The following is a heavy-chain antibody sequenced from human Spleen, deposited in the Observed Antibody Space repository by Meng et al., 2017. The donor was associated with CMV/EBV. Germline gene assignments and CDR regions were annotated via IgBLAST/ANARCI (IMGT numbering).Heavy chain of an antibody. J-gene: IGHJ6*02. D-gene: IGHD6-13*01. CDR2: IYYSGST. Sequence: SETLSLTCAVSGDSVSCGGCFWTWIRQPPGKGLEWIGYIYYSGSTNYNPSLKSRVTISVDTSKNQFSLKLSSVTAADTAVYYCARANSSSWGAFAMDVWGQGTTVTVSS. CDR3: ARANSSSWGAFAMDV. V-gene: IGHV4-61*08. CDR1: GDSVSCGGCF.